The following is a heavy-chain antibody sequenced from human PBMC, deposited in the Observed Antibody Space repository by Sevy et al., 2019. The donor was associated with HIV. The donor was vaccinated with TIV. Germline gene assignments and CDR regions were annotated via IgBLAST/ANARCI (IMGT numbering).Heavy chain of an antibody. V-gene: IGHV3-7*01. Sequence: GGSLRLSCAASGFTFRYYWMNWVRQAAGKGLEWVANVQQDGSQKYYVDSVKGRFTISKDNAKNSLYLQMSSLRAEDTAVYYCAREFDGGPDYWGQGTLVTVSS. CDR1: GFTFRYYW. CDR2: VQQDGSQK. J-gene: IGHJ4*02. D-gene: IGHD3-9*01. CDR3: AREFDGGPDY.